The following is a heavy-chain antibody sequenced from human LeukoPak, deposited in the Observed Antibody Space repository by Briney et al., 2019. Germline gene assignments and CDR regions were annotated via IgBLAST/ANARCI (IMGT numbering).Heavy chain of an antibody. Sequence: GGSLRLSCAASGFTFSSYSMNWVCQAPGKGLEWVSSISSSSSYIYYADSVKGRFTISRDNAKNSLYLQMNSLRAEDTAVYYCARDSTKATMVMDVWGKGTTVTVSS. CDR2: ISSSSSYI. CDR1: GFTFSSYS. V-gene: IGHV3-21*01. D-gene: IGHD5-12*01. CDR3: ARDSTKATMVMDV. J-gene: IGHJ6*03.